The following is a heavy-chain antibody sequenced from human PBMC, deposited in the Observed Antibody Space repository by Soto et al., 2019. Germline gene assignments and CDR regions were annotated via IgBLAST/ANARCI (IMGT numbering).Heavy chain of an antibody. D-gene: IGHD2-15*01. V-gene: IGHV4-34*01. CDR3: ARSRVVAATFYYYYAMDV. CDR1: GGSFSGFY. CDR2: INHSGST. Sequence: QVQLQQWGAGLLKPSETLSLTCAVYGGSFSGFYWSWIRQPPGKGLEWIGDINHSGSTNYNPFLKSRVTISVDTSKNQFSLRLSSVTAADTAVYYCARSRVVAATFYYYYAMDVWGQGTTVTVSS. J-gene: IGHJ6*02.